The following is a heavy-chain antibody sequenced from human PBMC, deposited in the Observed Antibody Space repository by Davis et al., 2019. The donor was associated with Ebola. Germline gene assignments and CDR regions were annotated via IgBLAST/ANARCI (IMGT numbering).Heavy chain of an antibody. J-gene: IGHJ6*04. D-gene: IGHD4-23*01. CDR1: GYTFTSYG. V-gene: IGHV1-18*01. Sequence: ASVKVSCKASGYTFTSYGISWVRQAPGQGLEWMGWVSAYNGNTNYAQRLQGRVTKTTDTSTSTAYMELRSLRPDDTAVYYCASPDGSNSCCGMDVWGNGTTVTVS. CDR3: ASPDGSNSCCGMDV. CDR2: VSAYNGNT.